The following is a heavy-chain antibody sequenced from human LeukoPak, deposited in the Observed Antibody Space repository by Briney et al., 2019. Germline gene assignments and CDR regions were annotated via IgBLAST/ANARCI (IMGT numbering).Heavy chain of an antibody. CDR3: ARYHTYGSGSYYRAEFDY. V-gene: IGHV3-48*03. J-gene: IGHJ4*02. D-gene: IGHD3-10*01. CDR1: GFTFSSYE. CDR2: ISSTGSTI. Sequence: GGSLRLSCAASGFTFSSYEMNWVRQAPRKGLEWVSYISSTGSTIYYADSVKGRFNISRDNAKSSLYLQMNSVRAEDTAVYYCARYHTYGSGSYYRAEFDYWGQGTLVTVSS.